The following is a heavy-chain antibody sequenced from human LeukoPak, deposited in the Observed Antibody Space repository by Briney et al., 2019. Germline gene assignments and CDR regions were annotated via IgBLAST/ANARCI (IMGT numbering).Heavy chain of an antibody. J-gene: IGHJ5*02. V-gene: IGHV4-61*01. Sequence: NPSETLSLTCTVSGGSVSSRRFYWSWIRQPPGKGLEWIGVIYYTGSTYYNPSLKSRVTISVDMSKNQFSLKLSTVTAADTAVYYCARDLLNVYSRENFTWFDPWGQGTLVTVSS. CDR2: IYYTGST. D-gene: IGHD6-13*01. CDR3: ARDLLNVYSRENFTWFDP. CDR1: GGSVSSRRFY.